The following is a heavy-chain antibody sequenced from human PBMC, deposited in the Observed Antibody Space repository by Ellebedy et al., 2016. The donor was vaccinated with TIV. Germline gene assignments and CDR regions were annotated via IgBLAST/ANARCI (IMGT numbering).Heavy chain of an antibody. J-gene: IGHJ4*02. Sequence: GGSLRLSXAASGFTFSNAWMSWVRQAPGKGLEWVGRIKSKTDGGTRDFAAPVEGRFSISRDDSHNTVYLQMNSLKTEDTAVYYCSTGGYFFDYWGQGTLVTVSS. CDR1: GFTFSNAW. CDR3: STGGYFFDY. CDR2: IKSKTDGGTR. V-gene: IGHV3-15*01.